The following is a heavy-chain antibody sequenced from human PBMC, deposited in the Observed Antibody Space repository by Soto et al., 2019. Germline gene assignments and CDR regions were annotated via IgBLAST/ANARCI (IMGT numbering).Heavy chain of an antibody. D-gene: IGHD1-26*01. CDR2: IYHAGST. CDR1: SNW. V-gene: IGHV4-4*01. Sequence: SNWWTWVRLPPAKGLEWIGDIYHAGSTKYNPSLERRVTISVDTSKNQFALTLTSVTAADTAVYFCARGPPIVGNTTPLDSWGRGTLVTVSS. CDR3: ARGPPIVGNTTPLDS. J-gene: IGHJ4*02.